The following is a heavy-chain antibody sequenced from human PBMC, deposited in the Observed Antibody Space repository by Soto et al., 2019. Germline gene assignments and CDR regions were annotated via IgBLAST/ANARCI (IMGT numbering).Heavy chain of an antibody. D-gene: IGHD2-21*02. CDR2: INHSGST. V-gene: IGHV4-34*01. CDR3: ARGPPGGNSYY. CDR1: GGSFSGYY. Sequence: SETLSLTCAVYGGSFSGYYWSWIRQPPGKGLEWVGEINHSGSTNYNPSLKSRVTISVDTSKNQFSLKLSSVTAADTAVYYCARGPPGGNSYYWGQGTLVTVSS. J-gene: IGHJ4*02.